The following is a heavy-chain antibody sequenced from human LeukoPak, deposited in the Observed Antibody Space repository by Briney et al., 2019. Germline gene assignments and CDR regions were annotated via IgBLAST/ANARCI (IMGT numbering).Heavy chain of an antibody. CDR2: ISSSSSTI. Sequence: PGGSLRLSCAASGFTFEDHAMHWVRQAPGKGLEWVSYISSSSSTIYYADSVKGRFTISRDNAKNSLYLQMNSLRAEDTAVYYCARPPSPYCSGGSCYFYGMDVWGQGTTVTVSS. V-gene: IGHV3-48*04. D-gene: IGHD2-15*01. CDR3: ARPPSPYCSGGSCYFYGMDV. CDR1: GFTFEDHA. J-gene: IGHJ6*02.